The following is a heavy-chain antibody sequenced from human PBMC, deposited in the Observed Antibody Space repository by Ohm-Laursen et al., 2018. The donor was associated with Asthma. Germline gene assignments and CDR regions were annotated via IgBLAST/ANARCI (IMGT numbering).Heavy chain of an antibody. CDR2: ISSSSSYI. CDR3: ARGGHVLRYFDWLLGGPDY. V-gene: IGHV3-21*01. CDR1: GFTFSSYS. J-gene: IGHJ4*02. Sequence: SLRLSCAASGFTFSSYSMNWVRQAPGKGLEWVSSISSSSSYIYYADSVKGRFTISRDNAKNSLYLQMNSLRAEDTAVYYCARGGHVLRYFDWLLGGPDYWGQGTLVTVSS. D-gene: IGHD3-9*01.